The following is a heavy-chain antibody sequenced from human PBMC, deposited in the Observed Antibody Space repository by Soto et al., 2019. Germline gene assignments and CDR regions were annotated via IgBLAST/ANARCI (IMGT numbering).Heavy chain of an antibody. CDR1: GFTFSSYS. D-gene: IGHD3-10*01. CDR3: ARDIDGSGIWVV. Sequence: EVQLVESGGGLVKPGGSLRLSCAASGFTFSSYSMNWVRQSPGKGLEWVSSISSSSSYIYYADSVKGRFTISRDNAKNSLYLQMNSLRAEDTAVYYCARDIDGSGIWVVWGQGTLVTVSS. V-gene: IGHV3-21*01. J-gene: IGHJ4*02. CDR2: ISSSSSYI.